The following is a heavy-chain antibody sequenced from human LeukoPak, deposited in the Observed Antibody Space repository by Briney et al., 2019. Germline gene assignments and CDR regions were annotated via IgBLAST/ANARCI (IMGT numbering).Heavy chain of an antibody. V-gene: IGHV4-39*07. D-gene: IGHD1-20*01. CDR1: GGSISGSSDY. J-gene: IGHJ4*02. Sequence: SETLSLTCSVSGGSISGSSDYWGWIRQPPGKGLEWIASIYYSGSTYYNPSLKSRVTIAVDTYKNQFSLKLSSVTAADTAVYYCARTRAITGLDYWGQGTLVTVSS. CDR3: ARTRAITGLDY. CDR2: IYYSGST.